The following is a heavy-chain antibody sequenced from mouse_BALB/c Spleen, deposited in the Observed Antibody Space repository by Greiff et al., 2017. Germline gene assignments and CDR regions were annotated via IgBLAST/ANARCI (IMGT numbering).Heavy chain of an antibody. J-gene: IGHJ4*01. Sequence: EVKLQESGPGLVKPSQSLSLTCSVTGYSITSGYYWNWIRQFPGNKLEWMGYISYDGSNNYNPSLKNRISITRDTSKNQFFLKLNAVTTEDTATYYCARDDYEDYAMDDWGQGTSVTVSS. CDR1: GYSITSGYY. CDR3: ARDDYEDYAMDD. D-gene: IGHD2-4*01. CDR2: ISYDGSN. V-gene: IGHV3-6*02.